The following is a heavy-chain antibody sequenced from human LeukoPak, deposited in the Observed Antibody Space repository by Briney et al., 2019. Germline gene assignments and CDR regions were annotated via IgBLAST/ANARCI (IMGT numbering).Heavy chain of an antibody. V-gene: IGHV5-51*01. D-gene: IGHD3-22*01. J-gene: IGHJ3*02. CDR2: IYPGDSDT. CDR3: ARPHYYDSSGYYLFGLRGNPGAFDI. CDR1: GYSFTSYW. Sequence: GESLKISCKGSGYSFTSYWIGWVRQMPGKGLEWMGIIYPGDSDTRYSPSFQGQVTISADKSISTAYLQWSSLKASDTAMYYCARPHYYDSSGYYLFGLRGNPGAFDIWGQGTMVTVSS.